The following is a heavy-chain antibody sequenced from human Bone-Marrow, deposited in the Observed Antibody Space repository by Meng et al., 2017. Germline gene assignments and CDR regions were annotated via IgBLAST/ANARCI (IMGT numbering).Heavy chain of an antibody. V-gene: IGHV1-18*01. J-gene: IGHJ6*02. CDR2: ISAYNGNT. CDR3: ARGGTNLLRYFDWLGTYYYYGMDV. CDR1: GYTFTSYG. D-gene: IGHD3-9*01. Sequence: ASVKVSCKASGYTFTSYGISWVRQAPGQGLEWMGWISAYNGNTNYAQKLRGRVTMTTDTSTSTAYMELRSLRSDDTAVYYCARGGTNLLRYFDWLGTYYYYGMDVWGQGTTVTVSS.